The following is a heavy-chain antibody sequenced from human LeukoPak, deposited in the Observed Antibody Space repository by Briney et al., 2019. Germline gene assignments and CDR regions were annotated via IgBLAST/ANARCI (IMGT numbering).Heavy chain of an antibody. D-gene: IGHD1-26*01. CDR3: ARTSSGSFWNYFDA. J-gene: IGHJ5*02. Sequence: AAVKVSCKASGYTFIGYYIHWVRQAPGQGLEWMGWINPNTGDTSYAQKFQGRVTLTRDTSISTGYMELSRLRSDDTAVYYCARTSSGSFWNYFDAWGQGTLVTDSS. V-gene: IGHV1-2*02. CDR1: GYTFIGYY. CDR2: INPNTGDT.